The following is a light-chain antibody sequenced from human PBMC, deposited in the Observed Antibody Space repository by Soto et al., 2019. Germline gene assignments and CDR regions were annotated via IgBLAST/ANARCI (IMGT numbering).Light chain of an antibody. CDR2: GAS. Sequence: PGERATLSCRASQSLSSNLAWYQQKPGQAPRLLIYGASTRATGIPARFSGSGSGTEFTLTISSLQSEDFAVYYCQQYKNWPPLTFGPGTKVDIK. V-gene: IGKV3-15*01. CDR1: QSLSSN. J-gene: IGKJ3*01. CDR3: QQYKNWPPLT.